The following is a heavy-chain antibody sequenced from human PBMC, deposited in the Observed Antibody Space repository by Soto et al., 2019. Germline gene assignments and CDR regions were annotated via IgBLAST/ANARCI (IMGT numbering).Heavy chain of an antibody. D-gene: IGHD1-1*01. CDR1: GFAFSSCG. CDR2: IWYDGITK. J-gene: IGHJ3*02. V-gene: IGHV3-33*01. Sequence: QAQLAESGGGVVQPGSSLRLSCAASGFAFSSCGMHWVRQAPGKGLEWVAVIWYDGITKYYGDSVRGRFTISRDTSMNTLYLQMNSLRAEDTAVYYCARDLVRPWKIPNDAFKMWGQGTMVTVSS. CDR3: ARDLVRPWKIPNDAFKM.